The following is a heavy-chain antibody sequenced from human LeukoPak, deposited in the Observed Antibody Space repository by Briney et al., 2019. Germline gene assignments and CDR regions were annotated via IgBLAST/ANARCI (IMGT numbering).Heavy chain of an antibody. CDR2: GYNTGST. D-gene: IGHD2-2*01. Sequence: SETLSLTCTVSGGSISSSSYYWGWIRQPPGKGLEWIGSGYNTGSTYYNPSLKSRVTISVDTSKNQFSLKLSSVTAADTAVYYCARQKDCSGTSCYHVDYWGQGALVTVSS. V-gene: IGHV4-39*01. CDR3: ARQKDCSGTSCYHVDY. CDR1: GGSISSSSYY. J-gene: IGHJ4*02.